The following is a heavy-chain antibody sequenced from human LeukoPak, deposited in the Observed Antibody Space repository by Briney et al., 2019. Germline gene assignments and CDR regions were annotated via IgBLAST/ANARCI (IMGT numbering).Heavy chain of an antibody. CDR2: MNPISGNT. CDR1: GYTFTSYD. D-gene: IGHD2-15*01. Sequence: ASVRVSCEASGYTFTSYDISWVRQATAQGLEWMGWMNPISGNTGYAQKFQGGVTMARSTSISTAYMELSSLRSEDTAVYYCARPYCSGGDCLRYFDLWGRGTLITVSS. J-gene: IGHJ2*01. V-gene: IGHV1-8*01. CDR3: ARPYCSGGDCLRYFDL.